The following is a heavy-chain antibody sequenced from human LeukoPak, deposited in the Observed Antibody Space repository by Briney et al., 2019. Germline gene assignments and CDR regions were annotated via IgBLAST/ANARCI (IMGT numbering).Heavy chain of an antibody. CDR3: ARQGYDILTGYIDAFDI. V-gene: IGHV4-59*08. Sequence: SETLSLTCTVSGGSISSYYWSWIRQPPGKGLEWIGYISYSGSTNYNPSLKSRVTISLDTSKNQFSLKLRSVTAADTAIYYCARQGYDILTGYIDAFDIWGQGTMVTVSS. D-gene: IGHD3-9*01. J-gene: IGHJ3*02. CDR1: GGSISSYY. CDR2: ISYSGST.